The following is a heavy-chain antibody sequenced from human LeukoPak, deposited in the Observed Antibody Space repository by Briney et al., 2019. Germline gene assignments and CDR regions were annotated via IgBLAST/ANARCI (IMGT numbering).Heavy chain of an antibody. D-gene: IGHD6-13*01. J-gene: IGHJ3*02. CDR2: ISWNSGSI. Sequence: PGGSLRLSCAASGFTFDDYAMHWVRQAPGKGLEWVSGISWNSGSIGYADSVKGRFTISRDNAKNSLYLQMNSLRAEDTALYYCAKDGRYSSSWDAFDIWGQGTMVTVSS. V-gene: IGHV3-9*01. CDR1: GFTFDDYA. CDR3: AKDGRYSSSWDAFDI.